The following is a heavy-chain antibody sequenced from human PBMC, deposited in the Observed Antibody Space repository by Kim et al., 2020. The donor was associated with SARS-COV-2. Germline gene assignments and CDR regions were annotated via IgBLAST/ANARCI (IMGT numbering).Heavy chain of an antibody. CDR3: ATPRFLEWYHWFDP. D-gene: IGHD3-3*01. J-gene: IGHJ5*02. Sequence: AQKFQGRVTMTEDTSTDTAYMELSSLRSEDTAVYYCATPRFLEWYHWFDPWGQGTLVTVSS. V-gene: IGHV1-24*01.